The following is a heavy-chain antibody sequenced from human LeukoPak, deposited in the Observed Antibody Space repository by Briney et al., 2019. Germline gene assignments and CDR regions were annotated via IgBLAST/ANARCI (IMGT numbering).Heavy chain of an antibody. CDR1: GGSISGYYY. J-gene: IGHJ4*02. Sequence: PSQTLSLTCTVSGGSISGYYYWSWIRQPPGKGLEWIGYISYSGNTLYNPSLKSRLTLSVDTSKNQFSLKLSSMTAADTAVYYCARQFYYDSESYYADYWGQGILVTVSS. CDR2: ISYSGNT. V-gene: IGHV4-30-4*01. CDR3: ARQFYYDSESYYADY. D-gene: IGHD3-22*01.